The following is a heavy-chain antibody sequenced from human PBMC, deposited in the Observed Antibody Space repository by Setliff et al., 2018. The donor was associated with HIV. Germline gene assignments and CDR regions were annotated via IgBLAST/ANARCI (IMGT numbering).Heavy chain of an antibody. V-gene: IGHV3-11*04. J-gene: IGHJ4*02. Sequence: GESLKISCAASGFTFSDYYLNWFRLAPGKGLEWISHITNTGSSTNYADSVKGRFTISRDNAKYSLYLQMNTLRVEDTAVYYCMYGGRTATTHWGQGTLVTVS. CDR3: MYGGRTATTH. CDR1: GFTFSDYY. CDR2: ITNTGSST. D-gene: IGHD4-17*01.